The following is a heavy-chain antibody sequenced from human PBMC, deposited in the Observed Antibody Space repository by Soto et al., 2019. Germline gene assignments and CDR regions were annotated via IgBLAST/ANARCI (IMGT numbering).Heavy chain of an antibody. CDR3: ARDLGSAAFDI. D-gene: IGHD1-26*01. CDR2: IYYSGST. Sequence: SETTSITRTVSGGSVCSYYWGWIRQQPGKGLEYIGYIYYSGSTNYNPSLKSRVTISVDTSKNQFSLKLSSVTAADTAVYYCARDLGSAAFDIWGQGTMVTVSS. CDR1: GGSVCSYY. V-gene: IGHV4-59*02. J-gene: IGHJ3*02.